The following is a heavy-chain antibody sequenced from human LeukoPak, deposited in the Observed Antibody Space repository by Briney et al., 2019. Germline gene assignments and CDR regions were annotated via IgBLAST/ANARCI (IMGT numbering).Heavy chain of an antibody. V-gene: IGHV1-3*01. J-gene: IGHJ4*02. Sequence: ASVKVSCKASGYTFTSYAIHWVRQAPGQRLEWMGWISAGNGNTKYSQNFQGRVTFISNTSATTAFMELSSLRSEDAAVYYCARSSGGYMSSYWGQGTLVTVSS. CDR2: ISAGNGNT. CDR3: ARSSGGYMSSY. D-gene: IGHD3-22*01. CDR1: GYTFTSYA.